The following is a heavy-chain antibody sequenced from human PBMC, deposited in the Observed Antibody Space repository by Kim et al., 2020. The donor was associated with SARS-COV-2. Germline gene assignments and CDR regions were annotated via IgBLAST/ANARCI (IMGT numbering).Heavy chain of an antibody. V-gene: IGHV3-23*01. Sequence: GGSLRLSCAASGFTFSSYAMSWVRQAPGKGLEWVSAISGSGGSTYYADSVKGRFTISRDNSKNTLYLQMNSLRAEDTAVYYCAKDGLTMIVVVTREDYYFDYWGQGTLVTVSS. CDR3: AKDGLTMIVVVTREDYYFDY. J-gene: IGHJ4*02. CDR1: GFTFSSYA. D-gene: IGHD3-22*01. CDR2: ISGSGGST.